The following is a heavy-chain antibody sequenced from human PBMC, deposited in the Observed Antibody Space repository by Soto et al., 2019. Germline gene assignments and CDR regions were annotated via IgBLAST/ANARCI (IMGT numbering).Heavy chain of an antibody. CDR1: GGSISSSSYY. CDR3: ARHSSGYHVQVPAFDI. CDR2: IYYSGST. D-gene: IGHD3-22*01. Sequence: SETLSLTCTVSGGSISSSSYYWGWIRQPPGKGLEWIGSIYYSGSTYYNPSLKSRVTISVDTSKNQFSLKLSSVTAADTAVYYCARHSSGYHVQVPAFDIWCQGTMVTVSS. J-gene: IGHJ3*02. V-gene: IGHV4-39*01.